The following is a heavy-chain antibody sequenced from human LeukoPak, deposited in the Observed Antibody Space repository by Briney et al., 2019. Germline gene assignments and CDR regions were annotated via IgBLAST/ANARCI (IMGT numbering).Heavy chain of an antibody. Sequence: SETLSLTCTVSGGSISSYYWSWIRQPPGKGLEWIGYIYYSGSTNYNPSLKSRVTISVDTSKNQFSLKLSSVTAADTAVYYCARDRYGVLWFGDICWFDPWGQGTLVTVFS. CDR1: GGSISSYY. D-gene: IGHD3-10*01. J-gene: IGHJ5*02. V-gene: IGHV4-59*12. CDR2: IYYSGST. CDR3: ARDRYGVLWFGDICWFDP.